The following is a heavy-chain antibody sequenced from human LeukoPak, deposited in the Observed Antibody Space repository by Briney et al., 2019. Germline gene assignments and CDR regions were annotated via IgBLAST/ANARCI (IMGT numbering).Heavy chain of an antibody. J-gene: IGHJ5*02. V-gene: IGHV3-48*03. CDR3: ARTTVDDFWSGQFPTTFDP. Sequence: GGSLRLSCAASGFTFSSYEMNWVRQAPGKGLEWVSYISSSGSTIYYADSVKGRFTISRDNAKNSLYLQMNSLRAEDTAVYYCARTTVDDFWSGQFPTTFDPWGQGTLVTVSS. CDR2: ISSSGSTI. D-gene: IGHD3-3*01. CDR1: GFTFSSYE.